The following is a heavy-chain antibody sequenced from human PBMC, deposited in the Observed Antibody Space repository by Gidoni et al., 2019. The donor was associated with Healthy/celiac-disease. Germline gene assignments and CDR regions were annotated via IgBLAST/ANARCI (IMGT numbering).Heavy chain of an antibody. CDR1: GFPFRSYA. V-gene: IGHV3-23*01. CDR2: ISGRGGST. CDR3: AKAPWMTVKTRYFDL. J-gene: IGHJ2*01. Sequence: EVHLLASGGGLVQPGRSLRLSCAASGFPFRSYAMSWVRQAPGKGLEWVSAISGRGGSTYYADSVKGRFTISRDNSKNTLYLQMNSLRAEDTAVYYCAKAPWMTVKTRYFDLWGRGTLVTVSS. D-gene: IGHD4-17*01.